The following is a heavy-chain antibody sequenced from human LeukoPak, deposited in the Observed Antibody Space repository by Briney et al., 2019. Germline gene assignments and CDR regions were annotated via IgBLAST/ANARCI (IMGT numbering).Heavy chain of an antibody. CDR2: IYTSGSS. J-gene: IGHJ4*02. V-gene: IGHV4-61*02. CDR3: ARDNTGGYDSAIDY. CDR1: GGSISSGSYY. D-gene: IGHD5-12*01. Sequence: SQTLSLTCTVSGGSISSGSYYWSWIRQPAGKGLEWIGRIYTSGSSDYNPSLKSRVFISVDTSKSQFSLKLSSVTAADTAVYYCARDNTGGYDSAIDYWGQGTLVTVSS.